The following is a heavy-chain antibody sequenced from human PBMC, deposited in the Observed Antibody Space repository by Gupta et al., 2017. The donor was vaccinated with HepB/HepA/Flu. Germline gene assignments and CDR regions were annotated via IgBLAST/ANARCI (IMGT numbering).Heavy chain of an antibody. CDR3: ARHSDPGRGYFQR. V-gene: IGHV4-59*08. D-gene: IGHD1-26*01. Sequence: QVQLQESGPGLVKPSETLSLICTVSGGSINYYYWSWIRQPPGKGPEWIGHIHYRGSTNYNPSLKSRVTVSVDTSKNQFSLKLSSVTAADTAVYFCARHSDPGRGYFQRWGQGTLVTVSS. CDR2: IHYRGST. CDR1: GGSINYYY. J-gene: IGHJ1*01.